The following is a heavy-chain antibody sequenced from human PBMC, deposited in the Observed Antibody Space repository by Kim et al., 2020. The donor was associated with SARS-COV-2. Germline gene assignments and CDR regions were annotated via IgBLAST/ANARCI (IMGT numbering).Heavy chain of an antibody. J-gene: IGHJ4*02. Sequence: ADSVKGRFTISRDNSKNTLYLQMSRLRAEDTAVYYCVSGFLEGFRITTDYWGQGTLVTVSS. D-gene: IGHD3-3*01. V-gene: IGHV3-64D*09. CDR3: VSGFLEGFRITTDY.